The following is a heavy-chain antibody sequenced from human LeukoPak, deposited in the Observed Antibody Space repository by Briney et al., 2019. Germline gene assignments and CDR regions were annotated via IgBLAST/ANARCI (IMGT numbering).Heavy chain of an antibody. V-gene: IGHV1-2*02. D-gene: IGHD6-13*01. J-gene: IGHJ4*02. CDR1: RYTLTRYY. CDR2: INPNSGGT. CDR3: ARGSGYSSSWYTYYDS. Sequence: ASVKVSCKASRYTLTRYYMNWVRQAPGQGREWMGWINPNSGGTNYAQSFQGRVTMTRDTTISPAYMELSRLKSDDTAVYSGARGSGYSSSWYTYYDSWGQGTLVTVSS.